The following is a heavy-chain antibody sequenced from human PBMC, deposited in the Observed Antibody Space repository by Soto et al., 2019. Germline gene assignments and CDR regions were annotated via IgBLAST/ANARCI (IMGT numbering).Heavy chain of an antibody. CDR1: GGSISSGDYY. J-gene: IGHJ4*02. Sequence: SLTCTVSGGSISSGDYYWSWIRQPPGKGLEWIGYIYDSGSTYYNPSLKSRVTISVDTSKNQFSLKPSAVTAADTAVYYCARGDYYEIFDYWGQGTLVTVSS. CDR3: ARGDYYEIFDY. V-gene: IGHV4-30-4*01. CDR2: IYDSGST. D-gene: IGHD3-22*01.